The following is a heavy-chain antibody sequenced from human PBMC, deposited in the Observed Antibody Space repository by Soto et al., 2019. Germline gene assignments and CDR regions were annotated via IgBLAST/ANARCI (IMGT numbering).Heavy chain of an antibody. V-gene: IGHV3-64*01. D-gene: IGHD6-19*01. J-gene: IGHJ6*02. CDR3: AKDNRGWYPNGMDV. CDR2: ISSNGGST. Sequence: GGSLSLSCAASGFTFSSYAMHWVRQAPGKGLEYVSAISSNGGSTYFANSVKGRFTISRDNSKNTLYLQMGSLRAEDTAVYYCAKDNRGWYPNGMDVWGQGTTVTVS. CDR1: GFTFSSYA.